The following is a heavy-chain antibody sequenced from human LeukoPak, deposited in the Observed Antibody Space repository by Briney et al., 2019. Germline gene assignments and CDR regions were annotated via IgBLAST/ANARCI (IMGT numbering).Heavy chain of an antibody. CDR2: IYYSGST. Sequence: PSQTLSLTCTVSGGSISSGGYYWSWIRQHPGKGPEWIGYIYYSGSTYYNPSLKSRVTISVDTSKNQFSLKLSSVTAADTAVYYCARVRYSGYDPYYFDYWGQGTLVTVSS. CDR1: GGSISSGGYY. D-gene: IGHD5-12*01. J-gene: IGHJ4*02. V-gene: IGHV4-31*03. CDR3: ARVRYSGYDPYYFDY.